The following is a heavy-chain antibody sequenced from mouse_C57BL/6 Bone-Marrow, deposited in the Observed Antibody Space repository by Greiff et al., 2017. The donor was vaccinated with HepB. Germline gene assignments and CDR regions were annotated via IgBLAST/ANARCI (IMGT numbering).Heavy chain of an antibody. CDR2: IYPRSGNT. V-gene: IGHV1-81*01. J-gene: IGHJ2*01. CDR1: GYTFTSYG. Sequence: VKLMESGAELARPGASVKLSCKASGYTFTSYGISWVKQRTGQGLEWIGEIYPRSGNTYYNEKFKGKATLTADKSSSTAYMELRSLTSEDSAVYFCAREIHYYSGSSYEDYWGQGTTLTVTS. CDR3: AREIHYYSGSSYEDY. D-gene: IGHD1-1*01.